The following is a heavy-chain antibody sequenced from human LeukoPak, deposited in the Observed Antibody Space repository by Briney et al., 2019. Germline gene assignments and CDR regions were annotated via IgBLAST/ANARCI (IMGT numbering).Heavy chain of an antibody. J-gene: IGHJ4*02. CDR3: AKGDCSSTSCHPDTDFDY. Sequence: GGTLRLSCAASGFTFSSYGMSWVRQAPGKGLEWVSAISGSGGSTYYADSVKGRFTISRDNSRNTLYLQMNSLRAEDTAVYYCAKGDCSSTSCHPDTDFDYWGQGTLVTVSS. V-gene: IGHV3-23*01. CDR2: ISGSGGST. CDR1: GFTFSSYG. D-gene: IGHD2-2*01.